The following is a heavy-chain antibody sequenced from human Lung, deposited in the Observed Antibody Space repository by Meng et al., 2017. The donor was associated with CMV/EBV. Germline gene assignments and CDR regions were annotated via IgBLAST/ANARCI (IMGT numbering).Heavy chain of an antibody. V-gene: IGHV1-69*05. CDR2: ILPIFGIA. CDR3: ARDRTGDCSSTSCYNYYYYYGMDV. D-gene: IGHD2-2*02. J-gene: IGHJ6*02. Sequence: SVXVSXKTYGGTFSSYAFSWVRQAPGQGLEWMGGILPIFGIANYAQKFQGRVTITTDESTSTAYMELSSLRSEDTAVYYCARDRTGDCSSTSCYNYYYYYGMDVXGQGXTVTVSS. CDR1: GGTFSSYA.